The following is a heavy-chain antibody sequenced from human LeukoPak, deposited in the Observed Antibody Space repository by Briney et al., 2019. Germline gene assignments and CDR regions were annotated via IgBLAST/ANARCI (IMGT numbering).Heavy chain of an antibody. D-gene: IGHD5-24*01. CDR2: IEEDGSQQ. Sequence: GGSLRLSCAASGFSFSSYWMSWVRQAPGKGLEWVANIEEDGSQQFYVDSVKGRFTISRDNAKNSLYLQMNSLRAEDTAVYYCARDRGNDYNSYFFDYWGQGILVTVSS. V-gene: IGHV3-7*01. J-gene: IGHJ4*02. CDR3: ARDRGNDYNSYFFDY. CDR1: GFSFSSYW.